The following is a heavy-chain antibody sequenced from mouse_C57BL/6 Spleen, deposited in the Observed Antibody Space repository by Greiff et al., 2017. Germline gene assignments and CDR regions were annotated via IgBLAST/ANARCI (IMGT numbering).Heavy chain of an antibody. CDR2: IDPNSGGT. V-gene: IGHV1-72*01. D-gene: IGHD3-2*02. CDR3: ARPQTAQATGGFAY. CDR1: GYTFTSYW. Sequence: QVQLKQSGAELVKPGASVKLSCKASGYTFTSYWMHWVKQRPGRGLEWIGRIDPNSGGTKYNEKFKSKATLTVDKPSSTAYMQLSSLTSEDSAVYYCARPQTAQATGGFAYWGQGTLVTVSA. J-gene: IGHJ3*01.